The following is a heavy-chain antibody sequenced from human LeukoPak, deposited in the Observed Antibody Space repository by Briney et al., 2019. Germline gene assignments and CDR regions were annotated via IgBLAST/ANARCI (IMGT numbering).Heavy chain of an antibody. J-gene: IGHJ6*04. CDR3: ARYYGDYFSV. CDR1: GFTFSSYE. CDR2: ISSSGSTI. Sequence: GGSLRLSCAASGFTFSSYEMNWVRQAPGKGLEWVSYISSSGSTIYYADSVKGRFTISRDNAKNSLYLQMNSLRAEDTAVYYCARYYGDYFSVWGKGTTVTVSS. D-gene: IGHD4-17*01. V-gene: IGHV3-48*03.